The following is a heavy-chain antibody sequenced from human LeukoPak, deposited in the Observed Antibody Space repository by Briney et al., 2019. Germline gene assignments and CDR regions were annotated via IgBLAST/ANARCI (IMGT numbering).Heavy chain of an antibody. CDR2: INHIGST. J-gene: IGHJ5*02. Sequence: PSETLSLTCAVYGGSFSGYYWSWIRQPPGKGLGWIGEINHIGSTNYNPSLKSRVTISVDTPKNQFSLKLSSLSAADTAVYYCARGPPYCSGGSCYLNWLHPRGQGTLVTVSS. CDR1: GGSFSGYY. CDR3: ARGPPYCSGGSCYLNWLHP. V-gene: IGHV4-34*01. D-gene: IGHD2-15*01.